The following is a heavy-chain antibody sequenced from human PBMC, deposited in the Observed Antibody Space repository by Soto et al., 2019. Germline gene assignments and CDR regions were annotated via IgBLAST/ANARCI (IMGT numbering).Heavy chain of an antibody. D-gene: IGHD2-15*01. CDR2: IWSAGLT. Sequence: PGGSLRLSCAASGFTVSSKYMNWVRQAPGKGLEWVSIIWSAGLTYYADSVRGRFTISRDISKNILFLQMNNLRAGDSAIYYCARELPPDLWGQGTLVTVSS. V-gene: IGHV3-53*01. J-gene: IGHJ5*02. CDR1: GFTVSSKY. CDR3: ARELPPDL.